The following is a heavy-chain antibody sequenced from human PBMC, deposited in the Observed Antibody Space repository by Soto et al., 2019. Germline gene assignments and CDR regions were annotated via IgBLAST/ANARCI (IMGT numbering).Heavy chain of an antibody. CDR2: IYHSGST. CDR1: GGSISSGGYS. CDR3: ARDHLEGTWFDS. V-gene: IGHV4-30-2*01. D-gene: IGHD3-10*01. J-gene: IGHJ5*01. Sequence: QLQLQESGSGLVKPSQTLSFTCAVSGGSISSGGYSWNWIRQPPWKGLEWIGYIYHSGSTYYNPSLKSRVTISVDKSKNQFSLKLSSVTASDTAVYYCARDHLEGTWFDSWGQQTLITVSS.